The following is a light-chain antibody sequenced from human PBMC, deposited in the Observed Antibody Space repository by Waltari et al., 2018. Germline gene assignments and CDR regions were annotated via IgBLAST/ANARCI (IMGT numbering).Light chain of an antibody. CDR3: SSYISSTSVI. CDR1: RSAVGNYNL. CDR2: EVN. V-gene: IGLV2-23*02. J-gene: IGLJ2*01. Sequence: QSALTQPASVSGSPGQSITISCTGTRSAVGNYNLVSWYQQHPGKAPKLMISEVNKRPSGVSNRFSGSKSGNTASLTISGLQSEDEASYYCSSYISSTSVIFGGGTKLTVL.